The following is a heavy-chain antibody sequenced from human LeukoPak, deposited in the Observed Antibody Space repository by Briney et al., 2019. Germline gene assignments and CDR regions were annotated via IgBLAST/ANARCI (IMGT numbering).Heavy chain of an antibody. D-gene: IGHD3-16*01. J-gene: IGHJ4*02. V-gene: IGHV3-11*01. CDR1: GFTFSDYY. CDR3: ARERYDYVGGSYVYFFDL. CDR2: ISSSGTTI. Sequence: GGSLRLSCAPSGFTFSDYYMSWIRQAPGKGLEWVSYISSSGTTIKYADSVKGRFTISRDNAKNSLYLQVNSLRAEDTAVYYCARERYDYVGGSYVYFFDLWGQGTLVTVSS.